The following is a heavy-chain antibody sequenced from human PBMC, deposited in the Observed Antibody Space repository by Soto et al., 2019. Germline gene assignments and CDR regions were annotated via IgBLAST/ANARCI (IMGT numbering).Heavy chain of an antibody. CDR3: ARAPMVLSRSYFDS. J-gene: IGHJ4*02. Sequence: PSETLSLTCTVSGGSISNFYWSWIRQPPGKGLDWSGYICYSGKTNYNPSLKSRVSISVDMSKNQLSLNLTSVTAADTAVYYCARAPMVLSRSYFDSWGQGTPVTVSS. CDR2: ICYSGKT. V-gene: IGHV4-59*01. D-gene: IGHD2-8*01. CDR1: GGSISNFY.